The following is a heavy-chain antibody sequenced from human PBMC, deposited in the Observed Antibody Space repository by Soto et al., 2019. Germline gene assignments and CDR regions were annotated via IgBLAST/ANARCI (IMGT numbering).Heavy chain of an antibody. D-gene: IGHD1-1*01. V-gene: IGHV4-31*03. Sequence: SETLSLTCTVFGGSSRSGSYYWTWIRQHPGKGLEWIGYIYNSGNTYYSPSFEGRVTMSEDTSKNQFSLKLTSVTAADTAVYYCARDGQNWNDVGWLDPWGQRIMVTVSS. J-gene: IGHJ5*02. CDR3: ARDGQNWNDVGWLDP. CDR1: GGSSRSGSYY. CDR2: IYNSGNT.